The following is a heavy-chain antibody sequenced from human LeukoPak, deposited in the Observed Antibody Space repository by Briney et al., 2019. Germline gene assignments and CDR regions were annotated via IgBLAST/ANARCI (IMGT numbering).Heavy chain of an antibody. Sequence: QPGRSLRLSRAASGFTFSSYAMHWVRQAPGKGLEWVAVISYDGSNKYYADSVKGRFTISRDNSKNTLYLQMNSLRAEDTAVYYCAMVAVGSSEYFQHWGQGTLVTVSS. CDR3: AMVAVGSSEYFQH. J-gene: IGHJ1*01. CDR2: ISYDGSNK. D-gene: IGHD2-15*01. CDR1: GFTFSSYA. V-gene: IGHV3-30-3*01.